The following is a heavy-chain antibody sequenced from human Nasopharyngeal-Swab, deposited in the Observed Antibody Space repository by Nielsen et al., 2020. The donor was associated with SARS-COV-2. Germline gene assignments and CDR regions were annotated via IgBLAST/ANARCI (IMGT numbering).Heavy chain of an antibody. V-gene: IGHV1-2*02. CDR2: INPNSGGT. CDR3: ARSYSSSWYDSYYYYYGMDV. J-gene: IGHJ6*02. D-gene: IGHD6-13*01. Sequence: ASVKVSCKASGYTFTGYYMHWVRQAPGQGLEWMGWINPNSGGTNYAPKFQGRVTMTRDTSISTAYMELSRLRSDDTAVYYCARSYSSSWYDSYYYYYGMDVWGQGTTVTVSS. CDR1: GYTFTGYY.